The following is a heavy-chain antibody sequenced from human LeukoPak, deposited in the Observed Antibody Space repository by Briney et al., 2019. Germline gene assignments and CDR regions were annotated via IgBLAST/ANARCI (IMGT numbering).Heavy chain of an antibody. Sequence: SETLSLTCTVSGGSVSSGSYYRSWIRQPPGKGLEGIGYIYYSGSTNYNPSLKSRVTISVDTSKNQFSLKLSSVTAADTAVYYCATYYYDSSGYYYFDYWGQGPLVTVSS. D-gene: IGHD3-22*01. CDR3: ATYYYDSSGYYYFDY. CDR1: GGSVSSGSYY. J-gene: IGHJ4*02. V-gene: IGHV4-61*01. CDR2: IYYSGST.